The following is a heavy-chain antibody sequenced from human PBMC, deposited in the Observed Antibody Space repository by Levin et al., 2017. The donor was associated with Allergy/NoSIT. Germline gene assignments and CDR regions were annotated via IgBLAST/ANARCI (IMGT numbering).Heavy chain of an antibody. CDR2: ISPHNGDT. Sequence: GESLKISCKASGYTLSFYGLTWVRQAPGQGLEWMGWISPHNGDTKYAQNLQGRVSMTADTSTSTAYMVLRSLRSDDTAVYYCAREVAETAADTFDMGGQGTMVTVSS. V-gene: IGHV1-18*01. J-gene: IGHJ3*02. CDR1: GYTLSFYG. D-gene: IGHD2-15*01. CDR3: AREVAETAADTFDM.